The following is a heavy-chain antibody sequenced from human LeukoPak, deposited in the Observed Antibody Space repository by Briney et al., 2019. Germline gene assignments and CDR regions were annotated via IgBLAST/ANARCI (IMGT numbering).Heavy chain of an antibody. CDR2: INHSGST. CDR3: ARRRIAQPRVSYYYYYYMDV. V-gene: IGHV4-34*01. CDR1: GGSFSGYY. J-gene: IGHJ6*03. D-gene: IGHD2-21*01. Sequence: SETLSLTCAVYGGSFSGYYWSWIRQPPGKGLEWIGEINHSGSTNYNPSLKSRVTVSVDTSKNQFSLKLSSVTAADTAVYYCARRRIAQPRVSYYYYYYMDVWGKGTTVTISS.